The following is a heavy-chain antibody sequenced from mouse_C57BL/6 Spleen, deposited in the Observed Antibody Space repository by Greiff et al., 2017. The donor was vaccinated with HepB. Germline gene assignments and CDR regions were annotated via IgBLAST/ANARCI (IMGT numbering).Heavy chain of an antibody. CDR2: IDPEDGET. CDR3: ARAAQAIYYYAMDY. D-gene: IGHD3-2*02. CDR1: GFNIKDYY. J-gene: IGHJ4*01. Sequence: VQLQQSGAELVKPGASVKLSCTASGFNIKDYYMHWVKQRTEQGLEWIGRIDPEDGETKYAPKFQGKATRTADTSSTTAYLQLSSLTSEDTAVYYGARAAQAIYYYAMDYWGQGTSVTVSS. V-gene: IGHV14-2*01.